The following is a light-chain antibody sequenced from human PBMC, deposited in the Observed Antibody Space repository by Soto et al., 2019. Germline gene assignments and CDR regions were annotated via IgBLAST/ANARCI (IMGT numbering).Light chain of an antibody. CDR1: QSVSSN. V-gene: IGKV3D-15*01. Sequence: EIVMTQSPATLSVSPGERATLSCRASQSVSSNLAWYQHKPGQAPRLLIYDASTRAIGIPARFSGSGSGTEFTLTISSLQAEDFVFYYCQHYYGWPPETFGQGTKMDIK. CDR2: DAS. CDR3: QHYYGWPPET. J-gene: IGKJ1*01.